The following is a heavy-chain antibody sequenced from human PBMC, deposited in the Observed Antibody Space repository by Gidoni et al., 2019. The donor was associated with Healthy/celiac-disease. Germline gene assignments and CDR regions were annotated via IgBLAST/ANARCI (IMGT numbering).Heavy chain of an antibody. CDR3: AKDRGD. D-gene: IGHD3-10*01. V-gene: IGHV3-23*01. CDR2: ISGSGGST. J-gene: IGHJ4*02. Sequence: EVQLLESGGGLVQPGGSLRLSCAASGVTFSSYAISWVRQAPGTGLEWVSAISGSGGSTNYADSVKGRVTISRDSSKNTLHLQMNSVRAEDTAVYYCAKDRGDWGRGTLVTVYS. CDR1: GVTFSSYA.